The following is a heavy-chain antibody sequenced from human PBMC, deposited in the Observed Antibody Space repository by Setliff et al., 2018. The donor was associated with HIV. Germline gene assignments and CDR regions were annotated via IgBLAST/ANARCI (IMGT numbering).Heavy chain of an antibody. D-gene: IGHD3-16*02. Sequence: PSETLSLTCAVSGYSISSGYYWGWIRQPPGKGLEWIGNIYHSGSSYSNPSLKSRVTISIDTSKNQFSLKLSSVTAADTAVYYCARRKSGSSYRFFNYWGLGSLVTVSS. J-gene: IGHJ4*02. CDR2: IYHSGSS. V-gene: IGHV4-38-2*01. CDR3: ARRKSGSSYRFFNY. CDR1: GYSISSGYY.